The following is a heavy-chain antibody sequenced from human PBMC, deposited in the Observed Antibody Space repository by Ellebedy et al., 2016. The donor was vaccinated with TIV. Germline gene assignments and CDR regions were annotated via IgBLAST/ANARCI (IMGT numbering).Heavy chain of an antibody. CDR3: ARDLDY. CDR2: INPSGGST. V-gene: IGHV1-46*04. Sequence: ASVKVSCKASGYTFTSYYIHWVRQAPGQGLEWMGMINPSGGSTTYAQKLQGRVTLTRDRSTSTVYMDLSSLGSEDTAVYYCARDLDYWGQGTLVTVSS. J-gene: IGHJ4*02. CDR1: GYTFTSYY.